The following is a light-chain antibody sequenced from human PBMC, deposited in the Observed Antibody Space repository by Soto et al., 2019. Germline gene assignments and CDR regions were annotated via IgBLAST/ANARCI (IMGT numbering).Light chain of an antibody. V-gene: IGKV1-39*01. J-gene: IGKJ1*01. Sequence: DIHVTQSPSSLSASVGDRVTITCRTSQSINSYLSWYQQKLGKAPKLLIYAASSLQSGVPSRFSGSGSGTDFTLSISSLQPEDFATYYCQQSYDIPRTFGQGTKVEIK. CDR3: QQSYDIPRT. CDR2: AAS. CDR1: QSINSY.